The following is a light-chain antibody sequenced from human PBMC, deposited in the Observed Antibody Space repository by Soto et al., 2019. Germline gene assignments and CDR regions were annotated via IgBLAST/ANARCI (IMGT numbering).Light chain of an antibody. CDR2: GNS. J-gene: IGLJ2*01. CDR3: QSYDSSLSVV. Sequence: QSALTQPPSVSGAPGQRVTISCTGSSSNIGAGYDVHWYQQLPGTAPKLLIYGNSNRPSGVPDRFSGSKSDTSASLAITKLQAEDEADYYCQSYDSSLSVVFGGGTKLTVL. V-gene: IGLV1-40*01. CDR1: SSNIGAGYD.